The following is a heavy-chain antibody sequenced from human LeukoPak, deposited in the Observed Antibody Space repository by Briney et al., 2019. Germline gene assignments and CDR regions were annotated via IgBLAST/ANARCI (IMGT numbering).Heavy chain of an antibody. CDR3: ARPPLYSGTNADPFDI. CDR2: IYPGDSDT. D-gene: IGHD1-26*01. CDR1: GYSITIYW. Sequence: AESLKISCKTSGYSITIYWIARLRHMARKVLEWMRVIYPGDSDTRYGPSFKVQVTVSADKSISIGYLQWSILKVSYTAMYYCARPPLYSGTNADPFDIWGRGTMVTVSS. J-gene: IGHJ3*02. V-gene: IGHV5-51*01.